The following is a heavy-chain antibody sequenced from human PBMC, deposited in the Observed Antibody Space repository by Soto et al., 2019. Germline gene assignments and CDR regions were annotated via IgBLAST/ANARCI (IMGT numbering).Heavy chain of an antibody. CDR3: ARLYSSGWYGPGRY. J-gene: IGHJ4*02. V-gene: IGHV3-20*04. CDR2: INWNGGST. Sequence: EVPLVESGGGVVRPGGSPRLSCAASGFTFDDYGMSWVRQAPGKGLEWVSGINWNGGSTGYADSVKGRFTISRDNAKNSLYLQMNSLRAEDTALYYCARLYSSGWYGPGRYWGQGTLVTVSS. CDR1: GFTFDDYG. D-gene: IGHD6-19*01.